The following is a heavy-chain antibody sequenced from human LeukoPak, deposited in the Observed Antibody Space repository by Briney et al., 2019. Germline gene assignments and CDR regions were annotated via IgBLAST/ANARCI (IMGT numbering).Heavy chain of an antibody. V-gene: IGHV3-43*02. CDR3: AKDKPAAAGSPDY. J-gene: IGHJ4*02. CDR1: GFTFSSYA. CDR2: ISGDGGST. Sequence: GGSLRLSCAASGFTFSSYAMHWVRQAPGKGLEWVSLISGDGGSTYYADSVKGRFTISRDNSKNSLYLQMNSLRTEDTALYYCAKDKPAAAGSPDYWGQGTLVTVSS. D-gene: IGHD6-13*01.